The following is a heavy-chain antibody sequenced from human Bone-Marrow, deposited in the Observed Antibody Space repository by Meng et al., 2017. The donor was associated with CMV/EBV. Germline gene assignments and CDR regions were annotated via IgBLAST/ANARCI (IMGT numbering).Heavy chain of an antibody. CDR3: AKDRAIVVVPAAKGELFDY. CDR1: GFTFDDYA. J-gene: IGHJ4*02. CDR2: ISWNSGSI. D-gene: IGHD2-2*01. V-gene: IGHV3-9*01. Sequence: SLKISCAASGFTFDDYAMHWVRQAPGKGLEWVSGISWNSGSIGYADSVKGRFTISRDNAKNSLYLQMNSLRAEDTAAYYCAKDRAIVVVPAAKGELFDYWGQGTLVTVSS.